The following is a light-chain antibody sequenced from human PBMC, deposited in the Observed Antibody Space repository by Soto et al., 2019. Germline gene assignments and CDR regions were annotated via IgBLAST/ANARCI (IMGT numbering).Light chain of an antibody. CDR1: QSVSSN. V-gene: IGKV3-15*01. CDR2: GAS. Sequence: EKVMTQSPATLSVSPGERAALSCRASQSVSSNLAWYQQKPGQAPRLLIYGASTRAAGIPARFSGSGSGTEFTLTISSVQSEDSAVYYCQQYNDWWTFGQGTKVDIK. J-gene: IGKJ1*01. CDR3: QQYNDWWT.